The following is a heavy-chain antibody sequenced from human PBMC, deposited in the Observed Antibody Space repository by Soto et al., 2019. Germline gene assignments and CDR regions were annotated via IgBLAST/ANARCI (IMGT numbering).Heavy chain of an antibody. CDR2: ISSTGSYT. CDR3: AKDPGGYYDSSGDFWFDY. D-gene: IGHD3-22*01. CDR1: GFTFSDYY. V-gene: IGHV3-11*06. J-gene: IGHJ4*02. Sequence: PGGSLRLSCAASGFTFSDYYMGWIRQAPGKGLEWVSYISSTGSYTNYADSVRGRFTISRDNAKNSLYLQMNSLRAEDTAVFYFAKDPGGYYDSSGDFWFDYWGQGTLVTVSS.